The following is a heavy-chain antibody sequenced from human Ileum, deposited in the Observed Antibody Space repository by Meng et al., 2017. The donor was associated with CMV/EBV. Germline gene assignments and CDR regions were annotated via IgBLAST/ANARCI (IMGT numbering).Heavy chain of an antibody. J-gene: IGHJ6*02. V-gene: IGHV3-21*01. CDR2: ISSTGGYI. CDR1: GFTFSTYS. Sequence: GGSLRLSCTVSGFTFSTYSMNWVRQAPGKGLEWVSSISSTGGYIYYADSVKGRFTISRDNAKTSLYLQMNSLSAEDTAVYYCVKEHVMDVWGQGTTVTVSS. CDR3: VKEHVMDV.